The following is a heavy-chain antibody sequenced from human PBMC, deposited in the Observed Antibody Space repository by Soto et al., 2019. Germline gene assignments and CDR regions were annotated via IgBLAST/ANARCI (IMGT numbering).Heavy chain of an antibody. D-gene: IGHD3-3*01. J-gene: IGHJ4*02. V-gene: IGHV3-23*01. Sequence: EVQLLESGGGLVQPGGSLRLSCAASGFTFGSHAMIWVRQAPGKGLEWVSAISGRGGSAYYADSVKGRFTISRDNSINTLYLQMNSLRAEDTALYYCAKEPYSDFWSAYYYFDYWGQGTLVTVSS. CDR3: AKEPYSDFWSAYYYFDY. CDR2: ISGRGGSA. CDR1: GFTFGSHA.